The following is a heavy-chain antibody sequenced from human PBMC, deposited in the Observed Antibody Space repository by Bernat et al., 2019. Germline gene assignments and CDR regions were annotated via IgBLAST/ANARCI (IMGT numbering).Heavy chain of an antibody. D-gene: IGHD3-10*01. Sequence: EVQLVQSGAEVKKPGESLRISCKGSGYSFTSYWISWVRQMPGKGLEWMGRMNPSDSYTNYSPSFQCHVTISADTSITPAYLQWDSLKASDTAMYYCARHYYGSGSCLLDWGQGTLVTVSS. CDR1: GYSFTSYW. CDR3: ARHYYGSGSCLLD. V-gene: IGHV5-10-1*03. CDR2: MNPSDSYT. J-gene: IGHJ4*02.